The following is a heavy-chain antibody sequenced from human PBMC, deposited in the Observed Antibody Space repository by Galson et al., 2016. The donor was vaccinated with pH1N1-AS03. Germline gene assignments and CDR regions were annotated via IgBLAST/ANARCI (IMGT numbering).Heavy chain of an antibody. CDR3: AKGNYQLLNYYYMDV. Sequence: SVKVSCKASGGSFSTYAITWVRQAPGQGLEWMGGIIPVFGTTSFAQKFQDRVSITADESTSTAVMELSSLRSEDTAVYYCAKGNYQLLNYYYMDVWGKGTTVTVSS. D-gene: IGHD2-2*01. J-gene: IGHJ6*03. CDR2: IIPVFGTT. V-gene: IGHV1-69*13. CDR1: GGSFSTYA.